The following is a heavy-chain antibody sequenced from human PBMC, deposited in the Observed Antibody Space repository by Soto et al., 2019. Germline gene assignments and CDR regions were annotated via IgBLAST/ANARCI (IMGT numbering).Heavy chain of an antibody. D-gene: IGHD1-26*01. CDR2: IIPIFGTA. J-gene: IGHJ6*02. CDR1: GGTFSSYA. CDR3: ARDRLRELLGAVGYYYYGMDV. V-gene: IGHV1-69*13. Sequence: SVKVACKASGGTFSSYAISWVRQAPGQGLEWMGGIIPIFGTANYAQKFQGRVTITADESTSTAYMELSSLRSEDTAVYYCARDRLRELLGAVGYYYYGMDVWGQGTTVTVSS.